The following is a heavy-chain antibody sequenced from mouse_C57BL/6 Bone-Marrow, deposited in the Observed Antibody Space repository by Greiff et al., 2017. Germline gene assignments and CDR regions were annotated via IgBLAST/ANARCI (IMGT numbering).Heavy chain of an antibody. Sequence: EVKVVESGGGLVKPGGSLKLSCAASGFTFSSYAMSWVRQTPEKRLEWVATISDGGSYTYYPDNVKGRFTISRDNAKNNLYLQMSHLKSEDTAMYYCARDTGYDDYWGQGTTLTVSS. CDR2: ISDGGSYT. CDR3: ARDTGYDDY. CDR1: GFTFSSYA. V-gene: IGHV5-4*01. D-gene: IGHD2-2*01. J-gene: IGHJ2*01.